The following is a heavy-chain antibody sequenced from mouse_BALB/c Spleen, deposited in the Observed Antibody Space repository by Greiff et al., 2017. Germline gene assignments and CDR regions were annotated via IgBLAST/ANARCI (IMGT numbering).Heavy chain of an antibody. Sequence: VKLMESGPGLVAPSQSLSITCTVSGFSLTSYGVHWVRQPPGKGLEWLGVIWAGGSTNYNSALMSRLSISKDNSKSQVFLKMNSLQTDDTAMYYCARGYDGYPFYAMDYWGQGTSVTVSS. CDR1: GFSLTSYG. CDR2: IWAGGST. D-gene: IGHD2-3*01. CDR3: ARGYDGYPFYAMDY. J-gene: IGHJ4*01. V-gene: IGHV2-9*02.